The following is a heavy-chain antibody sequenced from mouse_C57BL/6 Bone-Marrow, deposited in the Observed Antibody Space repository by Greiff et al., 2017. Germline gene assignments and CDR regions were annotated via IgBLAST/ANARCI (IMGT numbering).Heavy chain of an antibody. CDR1: GYTFTSYW. V-gene: IGHV1-7*01. CDR2: INPSSGYT. J-gene: IGHJ2*01. Sequence: VQLQQSGAELATPGASVKLSCKASGYTFTSYWMHWVKPRPGQGLAWIGYINPSSGYTKYNQKFKDKATLTAAKSSSTAYMQLSSLTYEDSAVYYCARDDGYYNYFDYWGQGTTLTVSS. D-gene: IGHD2-3*01. CDR3: ARDDGYYNYFDY.